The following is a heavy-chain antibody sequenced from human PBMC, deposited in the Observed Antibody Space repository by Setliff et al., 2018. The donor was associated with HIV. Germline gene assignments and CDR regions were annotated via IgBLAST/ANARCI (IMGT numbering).Heavy chain of an antibody. V-gene: IGHV1-46*01. Sequence: ASVKVSCKASGYTFTSYAIHWVRQAPGQGLEWLGMVNPSGGSTAYAQKFQGRVTMTRDTSTNTVYMDLSRLRSDDTAVYYCARDLRDGFEEWFSTLDDGMDVWGQGTTVTVSS. J-gene: IGHJ6*02. CDR3: ARDLRDGFEEWFSTLDDGMDV. D-gene: IGHD3-3*01. CDR1: GYTFTSYA. CDR2: VNPSGGST.